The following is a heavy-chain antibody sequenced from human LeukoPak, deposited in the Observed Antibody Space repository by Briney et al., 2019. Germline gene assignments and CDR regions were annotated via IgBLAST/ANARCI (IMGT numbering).Heavy chain of an antibody. CDR2: ISGSGGST. CDR1: GFTFSSYG. D-gene: IGHD3-10*01. V-gene: IGHV3-23*01. CDR3: AKDQVTMVREYYYYYMDV. Sequence: GGSLRLSCAASGFTFSSYGMSWVRQAPGKGLEWVSAISGSGGSTYYADSVKGRFTISRDNSKNTLYLQMNSLRAKDTAVYYCAKDQVTMVREYYYYYMDVWGKGTTVTISS. J-gene: IGHJ6*03.